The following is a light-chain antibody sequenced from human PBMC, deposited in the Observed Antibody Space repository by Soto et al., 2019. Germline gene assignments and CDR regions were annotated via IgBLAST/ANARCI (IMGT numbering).Light chain of an antibody. J-gene: IGLJ1*01. CDR3: AAWDASLSACV. CDR2: SSN. Sequence: QSVLTQPPSASGTPGQRVTISCSGSTSNIGTDTVNWYQQLPGTAPKLLIYSSNQRPSGVPDRFSGSKSGTSASLAISGLQSEDEADYYCAAWDASLSACVFGNGTKLTVL. V-gene: IGLV1-44*01. CDR1: TSNIGTDT.